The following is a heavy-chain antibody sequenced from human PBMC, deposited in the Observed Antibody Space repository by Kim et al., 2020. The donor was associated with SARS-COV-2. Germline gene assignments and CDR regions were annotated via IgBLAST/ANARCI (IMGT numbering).Heavy chain of an antibody. CDR1: GGSISSYY. Sequence: SETLSLTCTVSGGSISSYYWSWIRQPPGKGLEWIGYIYYSGSTNYNPSLKSRVTISVDTSKKQFSLKLSSVTAADTDVSYCARALYCSSISCYENYYYMDVWGKGTPVTVSS. CDR3: ARALYCSSISCYENYYYMDV. CDR2: IYYSGST. V-gene: IGHV4-59*01. J-gene: IGHJ6*03. D-gene: IGHD2-2*01.